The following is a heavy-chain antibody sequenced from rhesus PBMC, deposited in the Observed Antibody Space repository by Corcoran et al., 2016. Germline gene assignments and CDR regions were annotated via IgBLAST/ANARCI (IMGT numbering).Heavy chain of an antibody. V-gene: IGHV4-173*01. CDR3: ARYSNYYGLDS. CDR1: GGSISSNY. J-gene: IGHJ6*01. D-gene: IGHD4-23*01. CDR2: ISGSGGST. Sequence: QLQLQESGPGLVKPSETLSLTCAVSGGSISSNYWRWIRQPPGKGLEWIGRISGSGGSTDYNPSLNSRGTISTGTSKNQFSLKLSSVTAADTAVYYCARYSNYYGLDSWGQGVVVTVSS.